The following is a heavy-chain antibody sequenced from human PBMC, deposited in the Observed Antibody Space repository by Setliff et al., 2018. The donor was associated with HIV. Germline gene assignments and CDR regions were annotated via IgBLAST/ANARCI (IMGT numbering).Heavy chain of an antibody. CDR1: GFTVSSHY. V-gene: IGHV3-66*02. Sequence: GGSLRLSCAASGFTVSSHYMSWVRQAPGKGLEWVSTIYSDGSTYHADSVKGRVTLSRDTSKNTLSLQMNSLRPEDTAVYYCARGQDLGATWTGYYYYYMDVWGKGTTVTVSS. D-gene: IGHD1-26*01. J-gene: IGHJ6*03. CDR2: IYSDGST. CDR3: ARGQDLGATWTGYYYYYMDV.